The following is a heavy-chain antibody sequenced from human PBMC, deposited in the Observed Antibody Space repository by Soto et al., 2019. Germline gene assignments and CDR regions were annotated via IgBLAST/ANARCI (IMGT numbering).Heavy chain of an antibody. CDR1: GGSFSGYY. V-gene: IGHV4-34*01. J-gene: IGHJ5*02. Sequence: SETLSLTCAVYGGSFSGYYWSWIRQPPGKGLEWIGEINHSGSTNYNPSLKSRVTISVDTSKNQFSLKLSSVTAADTAVYYCVRGSLGYCSSTSCLRNNWFDPWGQGTLVTVSS. CDR3: VRGSLGYCSSTSCLRNNWFDP. CDR2: INHSGST. D-gene: IGHD2-2*01.